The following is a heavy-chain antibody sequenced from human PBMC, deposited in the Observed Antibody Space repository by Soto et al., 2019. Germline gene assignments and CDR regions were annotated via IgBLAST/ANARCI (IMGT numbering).Heavy chain of an antibody. V-gene: IGHV1-69*01. J-gene: IGHJ6*02. Sequence: QVQLVQSGAEVKKPGSSVKVSCKASGGTFSSYAISWVRQAPGQGLEWMGGIIPIFGTANYAQKFQGRVTITADESTSTAYMELSSLRSEDTAVYYCARDLSWIPLWDHYYYYGMDVWGQGTTVTVSS. CDR2: IIPIFGTA. D-gene: IGHD5-18*01. CDR1: GGTFSSYA. CDR3: ARDLSWIPLWDHYYYYGMDV.